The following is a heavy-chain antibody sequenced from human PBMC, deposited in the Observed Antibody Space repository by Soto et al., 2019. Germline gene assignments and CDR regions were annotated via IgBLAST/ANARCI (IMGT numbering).Heavy chain of an antibody. CDR3: ARVLEDTAMVNDAFDI. D-gene: IGHD5-18*01. V-gene: IGHV6-1*01. CDR2: TYYKSKWYN. J-gene: IGHJ3*02. CDR1: GDSFSSNSAA. Sequence: SQTLSLTCAISGDSFSSNSAAWNLIRQSPSRGLEWLGRTYYKSKWYNDYAVSVKSRITINPDTSKNQFSLQLNSVTPEDTAVYYCARVLEDTAMVNDAFDIWGQGTMVTVSS.